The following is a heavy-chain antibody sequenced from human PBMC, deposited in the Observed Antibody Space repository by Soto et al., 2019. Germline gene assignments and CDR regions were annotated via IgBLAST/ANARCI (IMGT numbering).Heavy chain of an antibody. V-gene: IGHV4-59*01. D-gene: IGHD2-2*01. CDR3: GRESAYCSRNSCYASYCGMDV. CDR1: GGSISSYD. Sequence: PSETLSLTCTVSGGSISSYDWSWIRQPPGKGLEWIGYIYYSGSTNYNPSLKSRVTLSVDTSKNQFSLTLTSVTAADTAVYYCGRESAYCSRNSCYASYCGMDVWGQGHPVTVS. J-gene: IGHJ6*02. CDR2: IYYSGST.